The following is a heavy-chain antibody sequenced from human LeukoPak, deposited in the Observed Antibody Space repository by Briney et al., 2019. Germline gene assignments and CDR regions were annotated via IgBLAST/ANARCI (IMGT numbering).Heavy chain of an antibody. CDR3: AKVWFGEPGPPTHAFDI. Sequence: PSETLSLTCTVSGVSISSYYWSWIRQPPGKGREWIGYIYYSGSTNYNPSLKSRVTISVDTSKNQFSLKLSSVTAADTAVYYCAKVWFGEPGPPTHAFDIWGQGTMVTVSS. V-gene: IGHV4-59*01. CDR2: IYYSGST. D-gene: IGHD3-10*01. J-gene: IGHJ3*02. CDR1: GVSISSYY.